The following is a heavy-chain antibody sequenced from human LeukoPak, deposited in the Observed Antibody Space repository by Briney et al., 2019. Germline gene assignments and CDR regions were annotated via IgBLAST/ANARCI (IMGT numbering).Heavy chain of an antibody. J-gene: IGHJ6*03. Sequence: GRSLRLSCAASGFTFSSDWMHWVRQAPGKGLVWVSRINTDGRSTSYADSVKGRFTISRDNSKNTLYLQMNSLRAEDTAVYYCAKTDTAMVPSSSWYADYYYYMDVWGKGTTVTVSS. D-gene: IGHD5-18*01. V-gene: IGHV3-74*01. CDR3: AKTDTAMVPSSSWYADYYYYMDV. CDR2: INTDGRST. CDR1: GFTFSSDW.